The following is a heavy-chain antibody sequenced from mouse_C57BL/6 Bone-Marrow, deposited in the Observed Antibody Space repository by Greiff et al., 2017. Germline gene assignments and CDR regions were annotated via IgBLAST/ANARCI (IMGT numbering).Heavy chain of an antibody. V-gene: IGHV1-9*01. Sequence: QVQLKQSGAELMKPGASVKLSCKATGYTFTGYWIEWVKQRPGHGLEWIGEILPGSGSTNYNEKFKGKATFTADTSSNTAYMQLSSLTTEDSAIYDCARAGLRLRADYDYWGRGNTLTVSS. D-gene: IGHD3-2*02. J-gene: IGHJ2*01. CDR3: ARAGLRLRADYDY. CDR2: ILPGSGST. CDR1: GYTFTGYW.